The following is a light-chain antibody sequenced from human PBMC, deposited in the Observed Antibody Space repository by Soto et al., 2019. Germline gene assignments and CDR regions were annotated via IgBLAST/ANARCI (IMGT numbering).Light chain of an antibody. CDR2: SNT. CDR3: AAWDDSLSGYV. V-gene: IGLV1-47*02. J-gene: IGLJ1*01. CDR1: SSNIGSNY. Sequence: QSALTQPPSASGTPGQRVTISCSGSSSNIGSNYVYWYQHLPGAAPKLLIYSNTQRPSGVPDRFSGSKSGTSASLAISGLRSEDEADYYCAAWDDSLSGYVFGTGTKLTVL.